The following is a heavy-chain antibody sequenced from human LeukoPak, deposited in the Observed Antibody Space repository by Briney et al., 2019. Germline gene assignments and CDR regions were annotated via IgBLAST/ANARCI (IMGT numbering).Heavy chain of an antibody. CDR3: ARAKEYGSGSYYKNYFQH. CDR2: ISSSSSYI. CDR1: GFTFSSYW. J-gene: IGHJ1*01. V-gene: IGHV3-21*01. D-gene: IGHD3-10*01. Sequence: GGSLRLSCAASGFTFSSYWMSWVRQAPGKGLEWVSAISSSSSYIYYADSIKGRFAISRDNAKNSLYLQMNSLRAEDTAVYYCARAKEYGSGSYYKNYFQHWGQGTLVTVSS.